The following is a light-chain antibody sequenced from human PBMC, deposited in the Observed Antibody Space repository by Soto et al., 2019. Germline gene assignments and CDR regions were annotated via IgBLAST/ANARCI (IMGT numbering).Light chain of an antibody. CDR2: GAS. J-gene: IGKJ4*01. V-gene: IGKV3-15*01. Sequence: EIVMTQSPATLSVSPGERATLSCRASQSVSSSLAWYQQKPGQAPRLLIYGASTRATGIPARFSGSGSGTEFTLTISSLQSEDFAVYYCQQRSSWPLTFGGGTKVDI. CDR3: QQRSSWPLT. CDR1: QSVSSS.